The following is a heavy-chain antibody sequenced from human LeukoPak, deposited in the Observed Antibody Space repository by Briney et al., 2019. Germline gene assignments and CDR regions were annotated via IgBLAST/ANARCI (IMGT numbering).Heavy chain of an antibody. CDR3: ARGPTVTFNYHYGMDV. D-gene: IGHD4-17*01. Sequence: GGSLRLSCATSGFTFSDHYKDWVRQAPGKGLEWVARTRSKARGYTTEYAASVKGRFTVSRDESMNSLYLQMNSLKTEDTAVYYCARGPTVTFNYHYGMDVWGQGTTVTVSS. V-gene: IGHV3-72*01. J-gene: IGHJ6*02. CDR1: GFTFSDHY. CDR2: TRSKARGYTT.